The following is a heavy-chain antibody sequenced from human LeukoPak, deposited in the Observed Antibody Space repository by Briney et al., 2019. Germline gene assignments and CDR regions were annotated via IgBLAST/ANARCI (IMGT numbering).Heavy chain of an antibody. V-gene: IGHV3-48*03. CDR1: EFTFSSYE. CDR3: ATGDDYRTFDY. D-gene: IGHD5-24*01. J-gene: IGHJ4*02. CDR2: ISASGITI. Sequence: PGGSLRLSCAASEFTFSSYEMNWVRQAPGKGLEWVSYISASGITIYYADSVKGRFTISRDNAKNSLYLQMSSLRAEDTAVYYCATGDDYRTFDYWGQGTLVTVSS.